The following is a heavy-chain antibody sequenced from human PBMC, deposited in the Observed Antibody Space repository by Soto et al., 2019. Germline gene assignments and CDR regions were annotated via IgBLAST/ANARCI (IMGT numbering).Heavy chain of an antibody. CDR2: VKPDVTEK. J-gene: IGHJ4*02. Sequence: PGGSLRLSCATSGFTFSSYWMTWVRQAPGKGLEWVANVKPDVTEKYYVDSVKGRFSVSRDNAKSSMYLDMSSLRVEDTAVYYCARGDSFGCPALWGQGTLVTVSS. V-gene: IGHV3-7*03. D-gene: IGHD3-9*01. CDR1: GFTFSSYW. CDR3: ARGDSFGCPAL.